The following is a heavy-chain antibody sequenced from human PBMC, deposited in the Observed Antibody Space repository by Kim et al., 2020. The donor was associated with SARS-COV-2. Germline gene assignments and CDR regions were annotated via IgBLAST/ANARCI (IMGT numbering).Heavy chain of an antibody. V-gene: IGHV3-30*01. CDR3: ARDAWLYDDNFDN. Sequence: YYADTVKARFNISRDNSNTTLYLQMTSRRIEDTAVFYWARDAWLYDDNFDNWGQGTLVTVSS. D-gene: IGHD2-8*01. J-gene: IGHJ4*02.